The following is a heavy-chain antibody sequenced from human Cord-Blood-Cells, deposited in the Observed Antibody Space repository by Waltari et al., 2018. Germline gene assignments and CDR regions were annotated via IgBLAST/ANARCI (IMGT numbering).Heavy chain of an antibody. CDR3: AKDCEKLDVGWYFDL. V-gene: IGHV3-23*01. Sequence: EVQLLESGGGLVQPGGSLRLSCAASGFTFSSYAMSWVRQAPGKGLEWVSAISGSGGSTYYADAVKGRFTISRDNSKNTLYLQMNSLRAEDTAVYYCAKDCEKLDVGWYFDLWGRGTLVTVSS. CDR2: ISGSGGST. D-gene: IGHD2-15*01. CDR1: GFTFSSYA. J-gene: IGHJ2*01.